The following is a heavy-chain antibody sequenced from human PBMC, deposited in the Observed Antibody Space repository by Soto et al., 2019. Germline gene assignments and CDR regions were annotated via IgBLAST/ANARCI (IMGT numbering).Heavy chain of an antibody. V-gene: IGHV3-30*18. J-gene: IGHJ6*02. Sequence: GGSLRLSCAASGFTFISYGMHWVRQAPGKGLEWVAVISYDGSNKYYADSVKGRFTISRDNSKNTLYLQMNSLRAEDTAVYYCAKDLVLWFGESEPDVWGQGTTVTVSS. CDR1: GFTFISYG. CDR3: AKDLVLWFGESEPDV. CDR2: ISYDGSNK. D-gene: IGHD3-10*01.